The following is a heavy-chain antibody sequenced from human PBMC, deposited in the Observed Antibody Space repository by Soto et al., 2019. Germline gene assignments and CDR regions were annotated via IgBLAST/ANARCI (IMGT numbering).Heavy chain of an antibody. Sequence: GTLLLPCLASGFSFSRYAMNWVRQATGKGLECVSTISGSFGSTYYGDSVQGRFTVSRDNSKNKLYLQMNSLRAEDTAVYYCASRSATVLSLTYWGPGTQVTVYS. D-gene: IGHD2-8*01. CDR3: ASRSATVLSLTY. V-gene: IGHV3-23*01. CDR1: GFSFSRYA. J-gene: IGHJ4*02. CDR2: ISGSFGST.